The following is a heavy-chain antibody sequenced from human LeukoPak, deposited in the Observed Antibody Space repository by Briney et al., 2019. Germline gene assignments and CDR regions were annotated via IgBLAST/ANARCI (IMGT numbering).Heavy chain of an antibody. J-gene: IGHJ3*02. Sequence: PSETLSLTCAVSGGSISSGGYSWSWIRQPPGKGLEWIGYIYYSGSTNYDPSLKSRVTISVDTSKNQFSLKLSSVTAADTAVYYCARDHQTDDAFDIWGQGTMVTVSS. CDR1: GGSISSGGYS. CDR3: ARDHQTDDAFDI. CDR2: IYYSGST. D-gene: IGHD1-14*01. V-gene: IGHV4-61*08.